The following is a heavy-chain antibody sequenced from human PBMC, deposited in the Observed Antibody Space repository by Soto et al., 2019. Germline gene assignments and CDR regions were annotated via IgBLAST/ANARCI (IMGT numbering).Heavy chain of an antibody. V-gene: IGHV3-74*01. CDR1: GFTFSSYW. D-gene: IGHD1-26*01. Sequence: GGSLRLSCAASGFTFSSYWMHWVRQAPGKGLEWVSRINSDGSSTSYADSVKGRFTISRDNAKNTLYLQMSSLRAEDTAMYYCARDHSGSGTAFDYWGQGTLVTVSS. CDR3: ARDHSGSGTAFDY. CDR2: INSDGSST. J-gene: IGHJ4*02.